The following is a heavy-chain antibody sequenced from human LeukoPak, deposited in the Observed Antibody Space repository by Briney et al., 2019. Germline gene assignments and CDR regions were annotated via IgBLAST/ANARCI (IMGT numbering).Heavy chain of an antibody. CDR1: GYIFTTHS. J-gene: IGHJ4*02. V-gene: IGHV7-4-1*02. CDR2: INTNTGSP. D-gene: IGHD2-8*02. Sequence: GASVTVSCTASGYIFTTHSMGWVRQAPGQGLEWMGWINTNTGSPTYAQGFTGRFVFSLDTSVSTAFLQISSLKAEDTATYYCARGRSCTGDNCYSDYWGQGTLVTVSS. CDR3: ARGRSCTGDNCYSDY.